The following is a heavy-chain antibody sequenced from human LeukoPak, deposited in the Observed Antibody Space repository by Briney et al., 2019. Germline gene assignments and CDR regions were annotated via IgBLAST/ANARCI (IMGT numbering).Heavy chain of an antibody. J-gene: IGHJ4*02. D-gene: IGHD3-22*01. Sequence: AGGSLRLSCVASGFSFSTYAMSWVRQAPGKGLEWVSSISGSGGSTYYADPVKGRFTISRDSSKNTLYLQMNSLRVEDTAVYYCSSGPGKTGKYYFDYWGQGNLVTVSS. CDR1: GFSFSTYA. CDR3: SSGPGKTGKYYFDY. CDR2: ISGSGGST. V-gene: IGHV3-23*01.